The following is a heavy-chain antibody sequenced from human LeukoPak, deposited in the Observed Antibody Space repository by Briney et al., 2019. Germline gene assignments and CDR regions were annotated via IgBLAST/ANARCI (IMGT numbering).Heavy chain of an antibody. J-gene: IGHJ4*02. D-gene: IGHD3-10*01. Sequence: GGSLRLSCAASGFTFDSYAMTWVRQAPGKGLEWVSTISASESSTYYADSVKGRFTISRDNSKNTVYLQMNSLRAEDTAIYYCAKIRSVGWFGDYWGQGTLVTVSS. CDR1: GFTFDSYA. CDR3: AKIRSVGWFGDY. CDR2: ISASESST. V-gene: IGHV3-23*01.